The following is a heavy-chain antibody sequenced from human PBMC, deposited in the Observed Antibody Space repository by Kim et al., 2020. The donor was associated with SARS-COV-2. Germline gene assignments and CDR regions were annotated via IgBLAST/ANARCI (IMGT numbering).Heavy chain of an antibody. V-gene: IGHV3-33*06. CDR1: GFTFSSYG. D-gene: IGHD3-10*01. CDR2: IWYDGSNK. J-gene: IGHJ6*02. Sequence: GGSLRLSCAASGFTFSSYGLHWVRQAPGKGLEWVAVIWYDGSNKYYADSVKGRFTISRDNSKNTLYLQMNSLIAEDTAVYYCAKTTMVRGGPKAWGGMDVWGRGTTVTVSS. CDR3: AKTTMVRGGPKAWGGMDV.